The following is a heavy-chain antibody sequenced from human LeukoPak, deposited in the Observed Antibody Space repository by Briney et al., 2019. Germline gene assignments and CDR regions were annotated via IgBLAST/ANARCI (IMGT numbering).Heavy chain of an antibody. D-gene: IGHD6-19*01. CDR2: IKQDGSEK. V-gene: IGHV3-7*03. Sequence: GGSLRLSCAASGFTFSSYWMSWVRQAPGKGLEWVANIKQDGSEKYYVDSVKGRFTISRDNSKNTLYLQMNSLRAEDTAVYYCAKAVAGYAQNWFDPWGQGTLVTVSS. CDR1: GFTFSSYW. CDR3: AKAVAGYAQNWFDP. J-gene: IGHJ5*02.